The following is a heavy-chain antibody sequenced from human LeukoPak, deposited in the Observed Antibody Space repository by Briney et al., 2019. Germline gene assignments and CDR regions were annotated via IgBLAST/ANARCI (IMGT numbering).Heavy chain of an antibody. CDR1: GFTFSSYG. V-gene: IGHV3-30*03. CDR2: ISYDGSNK. D-gene: IGHD3-22*01. J-gene: IGHJ1*01. CDR3: ARGNYYDSSGYYFAEYFQH. Sequence: PGRSLRLSCAASGFTFSSYGMHWVRQAPGKGLEWVAVISYDGSNKYYADSVKGRFTISRDNSKNTLYLQMNSLRAEDTAVYYCARGNYYDSSGYYFAEYFQHWGQGTLVTVSS.